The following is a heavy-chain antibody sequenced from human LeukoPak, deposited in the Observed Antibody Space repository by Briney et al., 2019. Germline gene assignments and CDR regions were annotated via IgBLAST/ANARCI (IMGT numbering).Heavy chain of an antibody. CDR3: ARWNYDFYHMDV. Sequence: PSETLSLTCNVSGASISRGSYYWGWIRQPPGKGLDWIGSMYYNGKIYYNPSLTSRVGISGDASRNQFSLRLTSVTAADTAVYYCARWNYDFYHMDVWGKGTTVTVSS. V-gene: IGHV4-39*07. D-gene: IGHD3-3*01. J-gene: IGHJ6*03. CDR1: GASISRGSYY. CDR2: MYYNGKI.